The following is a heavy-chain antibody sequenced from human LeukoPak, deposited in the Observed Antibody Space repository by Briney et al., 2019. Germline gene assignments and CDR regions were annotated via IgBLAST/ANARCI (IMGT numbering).Heavy chain of an antibody. CDR2: INHSGST. D-gene: IGHD6-13*01. CDR1: GGSFSGYY. V-gene: IGHV4-34*01. J-gene: IGHJ3*02. Sequence: PSETLSLTCAVYGGSFSGYYWSWIRQPPGKGLEWIGEINHSGSTNYNPSLKSRVTISVDTSKNQFSLKLSSVTAADTAVYYCARGSSWYEWGAFDIWGQGTMVTVPS. CDR3: ARGSSWYEWGAFDI.